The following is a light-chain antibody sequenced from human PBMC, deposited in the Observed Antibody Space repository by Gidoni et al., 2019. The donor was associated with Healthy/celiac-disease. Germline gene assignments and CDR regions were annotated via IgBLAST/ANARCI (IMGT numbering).Light chain of an antibody. Sequence: DIQMTQSPSSLSASVGDRVTITCQASQDISNYLNWYQQKPGKAPKLLIYDASNLETGVPSRFSGSGSGTDFTFTSSRLQPEDIATYYCQQYDNLITFXQXTRLEIK. V-gene: IGKV1-33*01. CDR3: QQYDNLIT. J-gene: IGKJ5*01. CDR1: QDISNY. CDR2: DAS.